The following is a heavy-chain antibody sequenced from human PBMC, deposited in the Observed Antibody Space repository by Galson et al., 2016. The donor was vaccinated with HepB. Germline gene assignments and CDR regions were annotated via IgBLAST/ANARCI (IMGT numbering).Heavy chain of an antibody. CDR2: IDPSDSYT. CDR3: AQIGDSQSGY. CDR1: GYSFTNYW. V-gene: IGHV5-10-1*01. D-gene: IGHD3-3*01. Sequence: QSGAEVKKPGESLRISCKGSGYSFTNYWITWVRQVPGKGLEWMGRIDPSDSYTNYSPSFQGHVTISADKAITTAYLQWSSLKASDTAIYYCAQIGDSQSGYWGQGTLVTVSS. J-gene: IGHJ4*02.